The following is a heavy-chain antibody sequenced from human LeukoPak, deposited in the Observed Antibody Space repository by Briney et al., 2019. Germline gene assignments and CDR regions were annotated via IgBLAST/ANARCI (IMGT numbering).Heavy chain of an antibody. Sequence: PGGSLRLSCAASGFTVSSYYMSWVRQAPGKGLEWVSIIYRGGSTHYADSVKGRFTISRDNANNSLNLQMSSLRVEDTAVYYCARLRKGWFGDLSFDYWGQGTTLTVSS. CDR1: GFTVSSYY. CDR2: IYRGGST. D-gene: IGHD3-10*01. J-gene: IGHJ4*02. CDR3: ARLRKGWFGDLSFDY. V-gene: IGHV3-53*01.